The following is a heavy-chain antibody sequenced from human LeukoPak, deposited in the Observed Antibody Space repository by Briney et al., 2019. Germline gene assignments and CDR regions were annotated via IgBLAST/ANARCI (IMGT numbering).Heavy chain of an antibody. D-gene: IGHD2-2*01. CDR3: ARLGDDCSSTSCYRLIDY. CDR1: GFTFDDYG. V-gene: IGHV3-20*04. J-gene: IGHJ4*02. Sequence: GGSLRLSCAAPGFTFDDYGMSWVRQAPGKGLEWVSGINWNGGSTGYADSVKGRFTISRDNAKNSLYLQMNSQRAEDTALYYCARLGDDCSSTSCYRLIDYWGQGTLVTVSS. CDR2: INWNGGST.